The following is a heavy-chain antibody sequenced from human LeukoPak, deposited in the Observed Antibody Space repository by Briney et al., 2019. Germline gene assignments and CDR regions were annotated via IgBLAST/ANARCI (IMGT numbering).Heavy chain of an antibody. V-gene: IGHV1-2*02. Sequence: ASVKVSCKASGYIFTGHYLHWVRQAPGQGLEWMGWINPSSGDTKSIQKFQGRVTMTRDTSISTAYMELSNLRSDDTAVYYCARDADCSGENYYEYFHHWGQGSLVTVSS. CDR2: INPSSGDT. CDR1: GYIFTGHY. J-gene: IGHJ1*01. D-gene: IGHD2-15*01. CDR3: ARDADCSGENYYEYFHH.